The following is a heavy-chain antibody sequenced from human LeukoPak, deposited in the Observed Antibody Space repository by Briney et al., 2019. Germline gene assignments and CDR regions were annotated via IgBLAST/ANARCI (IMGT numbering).Heavy chain of an antibody. CDR2: ISGSGGST. Sequence: PGGLLRLSCAAFGLTFSSNAMSWVRQAPGKGLEWVSAISGSGGSTYYTDSVKGRCTISRDNSKNTLYLQMNSLRAEDTAVYYCAKDPNSGGSEYFQHWGQGTLVTVSS. CDR3: AKDPNSGGSEYFQH. CDR1: GLTFSSNA. J-gene: IGHJ1*01. V-gene: IGHV3-23*01. D-gene: IGHD6-19*01.